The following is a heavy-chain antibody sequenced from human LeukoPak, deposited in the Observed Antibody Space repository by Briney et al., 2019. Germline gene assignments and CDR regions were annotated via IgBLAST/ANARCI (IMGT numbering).Heavy chain of an antibody. Sequence: GGALRLSCAASGFTFSDYYMSWIRQAPGKGLEWVSYISSNGSTIHYADSVKGRFTISRDNAKNSLYLQINSLRAEDTAVYYCAIGMAAGNDYWGQGTLVTVSS. D-gene: IGHD6-13*01. J-gene: IGHJ4*02. CDR3: AIGMAAGNDY. V-gene: IGHV3-11*04. CDR1: GFTFSDYY. CDR2: ISSNGSTI.